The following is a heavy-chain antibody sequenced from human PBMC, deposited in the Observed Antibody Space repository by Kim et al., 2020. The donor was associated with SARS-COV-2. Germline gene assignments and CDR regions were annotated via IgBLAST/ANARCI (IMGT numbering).Heavy chain of an antibody. CDR3: ARAHLSSPGLLDY. J-gene: IGHJ4*02. Sequence: SYYWSGIRQPAGKGLEWIGRIYTSGSTNYNPSLKSRVTMSVDTSKNQFSLKLSSVTAADTAVYYCARAHLSSPGLLDYWGQGTLVTVSS. CDR1: SYY. CDR2: IYTSGST. D-gene: IGHD2-2*01. V-gene: IGHV4-4*07.